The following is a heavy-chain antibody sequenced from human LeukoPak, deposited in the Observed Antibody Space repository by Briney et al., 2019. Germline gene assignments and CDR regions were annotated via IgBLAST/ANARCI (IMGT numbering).Heavy chain of an antibody. CDR3: ATSPYNHYGMDV. V-gene: IGHV3-7*01. D-gene: IGHD1/OR15-1a*01. CDR2: IKPDGSEK. Sequence: GGSLRLSCAASAFTFSNYWMGWVRQAPGKGLEWVANIKPDGSEKYYVDSVKGRFTISRDNAKKSLNLQMSSLRAEDTAVYYCATSPYNHYGMDVWGQGTTVTVSS. CDR1: AFTFSNYW. J-gene: IGHJ6*02.